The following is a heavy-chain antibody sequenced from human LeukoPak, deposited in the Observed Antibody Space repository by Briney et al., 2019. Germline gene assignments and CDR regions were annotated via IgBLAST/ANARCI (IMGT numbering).Heavy chain of an antibody. V-gene: IGHV1-8*03. Sequence: ASVKVSCKASGYTFTSYDINWVRQATGQGLEWMGWMNPNSGNTGYAQKFQGRVTITRNTSISTAYMELSSLRSDDTAVYYCARDKGDYGDYYFDYWGQGTLVTVSS. CDR2: MNPNSGNT. J-gene: IGHJ4*02. CDR3: ARDKGDYGDYYFDY. CDR1: GYTFTSYD. D-gene: IGHD4-17*01.